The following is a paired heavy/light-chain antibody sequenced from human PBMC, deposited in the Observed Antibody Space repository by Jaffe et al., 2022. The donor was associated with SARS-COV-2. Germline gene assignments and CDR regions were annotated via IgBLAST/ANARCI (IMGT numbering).Heavy chain of an antibody. Sequence: EVQLVESGGGLVQPGGSLRLSCAASGFTVSSNYISWVRQAPGKGLEWVSVIYSSGNTYYADSVRGRFTISRDNSKNTLYLQMNSLRAEDTAVYYCAKIPAGFCSSSACPTVNYWGQGTLVTVSA. CDR1: GFTVSSNY. CDR3: AKIPAGFCSSSACPTVNY. CDR2: IYSSGNT. J-gene: IGHJ4*02. V-gene: IGHV3-66*02. D-gene: IGHD2-2*01.
Light chain of an antibody. J-gene: IGKJ2*01. CDR2: GAS. CDR1: ESVSSN. V-gene: IGKV3-15*01. Sequence: EIVMTQSPAALSVSPGERGTLSCRASESVSSNLAWYQQKPGQAPRLLIYGASTRATGIPARFSGSGFGTEFTLTISSLQSEDFAVYYCQQYSDWLGTFGQGTKLEIK. CDR3: QQYSDWLGT.